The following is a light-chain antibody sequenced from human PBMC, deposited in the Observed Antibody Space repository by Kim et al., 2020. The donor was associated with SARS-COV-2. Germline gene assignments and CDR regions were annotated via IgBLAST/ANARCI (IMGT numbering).Light chain of an antibody. CDR3: QQYAYWRA. V-gene: IGKV3-15*01. J-gene: IGKJ5*01. CDR2: GAS. CDR1: QSISSS. Sequence: LSPGESATLSCRASQSISSSLACHQQKPGQAPRVLIYGASARATGIPARFSGSGSGTEFTLTISNLQSEDFAVYYCQQYAYWRAFGQGTRLEIK.